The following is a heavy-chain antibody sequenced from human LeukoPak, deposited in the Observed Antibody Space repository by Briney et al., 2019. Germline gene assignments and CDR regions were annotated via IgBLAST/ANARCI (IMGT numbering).Heavy chain of an antibody. J-gene: IGHJ4*02. CDR1: GGTFSSYA. V-gene: IGHV1-69*04. CDR3: ARERGDTAEVNGFDY. CDR2: IIPILGIA. D-gene: IGHD5-18*01. Sequence: SVKVSCKASGGTFSSYAISWVRQAPGQGLEWMGRIIPILGIANYAQKFQGRVTITADKSTSTAYMELSSLRSEDTAVYYCARERGDTAEVNGFDYRGQGTLVTVSS.